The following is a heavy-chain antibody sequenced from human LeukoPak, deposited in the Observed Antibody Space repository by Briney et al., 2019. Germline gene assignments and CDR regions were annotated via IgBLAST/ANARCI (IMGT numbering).Heavy chain of an antibody. J-gene: IGHJ4*02. V-gene: IGHV1-8*01. CDR3: AREIEGVGDILTGYYLGQAFDY. CDR2: MSPNSGNT. CDR1: GYTFTNYD. D-gene: IGHD3-9*01. Sequence: ASVKVSCKASGYTFTNYDINWVRQATGQGLEWVGWMSPNSGNTGYAQKFQGRVTMTRSTFIDTAYMELSSLKSEDTAVYYCAREIEGVGDILTGYYLGQAFDYWGQGTLVTVSS.